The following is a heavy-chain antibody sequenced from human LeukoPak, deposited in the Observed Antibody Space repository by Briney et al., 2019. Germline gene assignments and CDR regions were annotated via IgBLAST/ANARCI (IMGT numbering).Heavy chain of an antibody. CDR3: ASMRVTPEGTDY. CDR2: ISSSCSTI. V-gene: IGHV3-11*01. J-gene: IGHJ4*02. Sequence: GGTLRLSCAASGFTFSDYYMSWIRQPPGKGLELVSYISSSCSTISYADSVMSRFAISRDNAKSSLYLEMNSLKAEDTAVYYCASMRVTPEGTDYWGQGTLVTVSS. D-gene: IGHD5-18*01. CDR1: GFTFSDYY.